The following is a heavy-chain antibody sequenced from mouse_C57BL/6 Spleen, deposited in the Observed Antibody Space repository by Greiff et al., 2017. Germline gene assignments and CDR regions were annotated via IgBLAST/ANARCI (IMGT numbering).Heavy chain of an antibody. D-gene: IGHD1-1*01. CDR1: GYSITSGYY. V-gene: IGHV3-6*01. Sequence: VQLQQSGPGLVKPSQSLSLTCSVTGYSITSGYYWNWLRQFPGNKLEWMGYISYDGSNNYNPSLKNRISITRDTSKNQFFLKLNSVTTEDTATYYCARESTTVRNYALDYWGQGTPVTVSS. CDR2: ISYDGSN. J-gene: IGHJ4*01. CDR3: ARESTTVRNYALDY.